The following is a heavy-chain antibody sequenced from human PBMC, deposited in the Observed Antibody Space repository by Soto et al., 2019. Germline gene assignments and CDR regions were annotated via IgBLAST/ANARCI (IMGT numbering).Heavy chain of an antibody. CDR2: ISLYSDGT. J-gene: IGHJ5*02. CDR1: GYTFSNYG. Sequence: DSVKVSCKTSGYTFSNYGSTWVRQAPGQPLEWLGWISLYSDGTNYAQKFQGRVSMTTETSTTTAYMELRSLRSDDTAVYYCARVVPGAEAWFGPWGQGTLVTVSS. V-gene: IGHV1-18*01. D-gene: IGHD2-2*01. CDR3: ARVVPGAEAWFGP.